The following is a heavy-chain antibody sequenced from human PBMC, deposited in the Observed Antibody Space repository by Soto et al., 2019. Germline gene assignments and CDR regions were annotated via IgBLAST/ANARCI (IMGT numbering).Heavy chain of an antibody. D-gene: IGHD3-3*01. Sequence: PSETLSLTCTVSGGSISSGDYYWSWIRQPPGKGLEWIGYIYYSGSTYYNPSLKSRVTISVDTSKNQFSLKLSSVTAADTAVYSCARGPRLRFLEWPPGNWGQGTLVTVSS. CDR2: IYYSGST. V-gene: IGHV4-30-4*01. CDR3: ARGPRLRFLEWPPGN. CDR1: GGSISSGDYY. J-gene: IGHJ4*02.